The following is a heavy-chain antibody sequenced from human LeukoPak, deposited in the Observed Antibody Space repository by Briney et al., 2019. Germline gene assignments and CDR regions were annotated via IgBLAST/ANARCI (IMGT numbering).Heavy chain of an antibody. D-gene: IGHD3-10*01. CDR1: VYTSTSYD. J-gene: IGHJ5*02. CDR2: MKPNSGNT. V-gene: IGHV1-8*01. CDR3: ARGRSYYYGSGSYRGWFDP. Sequence: ASVKVSYKASVYTSTSYDINWVRQATGQGLEWMGWMKPNSGNTGYAQKFQGRVTMTRNTSISTAYMELSSLRSEDTAVYYCARGRSYYYGSGSYRGWFDPWGQGTLVTVSS.